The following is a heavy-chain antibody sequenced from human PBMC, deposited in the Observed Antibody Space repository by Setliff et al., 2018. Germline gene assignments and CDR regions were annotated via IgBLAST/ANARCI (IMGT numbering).Heavy chain of an antibody. Sequence: LSLSCSASGFTFSVYAMSWVRQAPGKGLEWVATIFGSGANTYYADSVKGRFTISRDNSKNTLYLQMNNLRAEDTAVYYCSSLVTGTTGSDYWGQGTLVTVSS. CDR1: GFTFSVYA. CDR3: SSLVTGTTGSDY. J-gene: IGHJ4*02. CDR2: IFGSGANT. V-gene: IGHV3-23*01. D-gene: IGHD1-7*01.